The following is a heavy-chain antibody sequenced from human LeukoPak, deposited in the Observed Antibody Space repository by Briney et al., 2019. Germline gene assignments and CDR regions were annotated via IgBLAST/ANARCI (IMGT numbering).Heavy chain of an antibody. V-gene: IGHV4-39*01. CDR3: ARQVVRVYFDY. Sequence: PSETLSLTCTVSGGSISSSSYYWSWIRQPPGKGLEWIGEINHSGSTNYNPSLKSRVTISVDTSKNQFSLKLSSVTAADTAVYYCARQVVRVYFDYWGQGTLVTVSS. CDR1: GGSISSSSYY. J-gene: IGHJ4*02. CDR2: INHSGST. D-gene: IGHD2-15*01.